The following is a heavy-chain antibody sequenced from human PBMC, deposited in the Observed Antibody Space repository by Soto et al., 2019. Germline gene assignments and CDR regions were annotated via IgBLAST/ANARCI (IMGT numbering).Heavy chain of an antibody. CDR3: AKETGPQGGFDY. Sequence: PGGSLRLSCAVSGFTFSNYAMHWVRQAPGKGLEWVAVISKDGSNKYYGDFVKSRFTISRDSSKNTLYLQMNSLREEDTAVYYCAKETGPQGGFDYWGQGTLVTVPS. J-gene: IGHJ4*02. D-gene: IGHD3-9*01. CDR2: ISKDGSNK. CDR1: GFTFSNYA. V-gene: IGHV3-30*18.